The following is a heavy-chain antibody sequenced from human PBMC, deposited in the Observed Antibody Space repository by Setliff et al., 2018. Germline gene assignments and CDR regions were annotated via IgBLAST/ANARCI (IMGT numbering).Heavy chain of an antibody. J-gene: IGHJ4*02. Sequence: HPGGSLRLSCAASGFTFSSFWMSWVRQAPGKGLEWLASINPDGSEKYYVDSVKGRFIISRDNAKNSLSLQMNSLRNEDTAVYYCFGAGTCSYWGQGTLVTSPQ. CDR2: INPDGSEK. CDR1: GFTFSSFW. V-gene: IGHV3-7*01. D-gene: IGHD3-10*01. CDR3: FGAGTCSY.